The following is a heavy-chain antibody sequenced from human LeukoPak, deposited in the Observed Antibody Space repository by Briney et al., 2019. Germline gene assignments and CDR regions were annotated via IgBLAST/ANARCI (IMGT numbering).Heavy chain of an antibody. V-gene: IGHV4-39*01. J-gene: IGHJ4*02. D-gene: IGHD2-21*02. Sequence: SETLSLTCTVSGGSISSSSYYWGWIRQPPGKGLEWIGSIYYSGSTYYNPSLKSRVTISVDTPKNQFSLKLSSVTAADTAVYYCARQPARIVVVTAHHFDYWGQGTLVTVSS. CDR1: GGSISSSSYY. CDR3: ARQPARIVVVTAHHFDY. CDR2: IYYSGST.